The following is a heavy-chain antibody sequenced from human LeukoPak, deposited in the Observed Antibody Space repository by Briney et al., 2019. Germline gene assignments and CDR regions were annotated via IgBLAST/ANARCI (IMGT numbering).Heavy chain of an antibody. CDR2: IVVGSGNT. J-gene: IGHJ3*02. CDR3: AAAPSYDSSGYSPSNDAFDI. V-gene: IGHV1-58*02. D-gene: IGHD3-22*01. CDR1: GFTFISPA. Sequence: ASVKVSCKASGFTFISPAMQWVRQARGQRLEWIGWIVVGSGNTNYAQKFQERVTITRDMSTSTAYMELSSLRSEDTAVYYCAAAPSYDSSGYSPSNDAFDIWGQGTMVTVSS.